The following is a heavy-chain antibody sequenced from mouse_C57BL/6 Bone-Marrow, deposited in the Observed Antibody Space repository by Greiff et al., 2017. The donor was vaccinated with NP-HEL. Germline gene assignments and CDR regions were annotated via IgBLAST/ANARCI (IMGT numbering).Heavy chain of an antibody. D-gene: IGHD3-3*01. Sequence: QVQLKESGAELVKPGASVKMSCKASGYTFTTYPIEWMKQNHGKSLEWIGNFHPYNDDTKYNEKFKGKATLTVEKSSSTVYLELSRLTSDDSAVYYCARGTGRDYAMDYWGQGTSVTVSS. V-gene: IGHV1-47*01. CDR1: GYTFTTYP. CDR2: FHPYNDDT. CDR3: ARGTGRDYAMDY. J-gene: IGHJ4*01.